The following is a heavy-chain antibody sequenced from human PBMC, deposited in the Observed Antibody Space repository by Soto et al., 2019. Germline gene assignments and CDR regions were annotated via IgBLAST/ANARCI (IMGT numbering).Heavy chain of an antibody. CDR3: ARDTRPYYDFWSGYYDY. J-gene: IGHJ4*02. Sequence: SETLSLACAFSGYSIISGYYWGWIRQPPGKGLEWIGSIYHSGSTYYNPSLKSRVTISVDTSKNQFSLKLSSVTAADTAVYYCARDTRPYYDFWSGYYDYWGQGTLVTVSS. V-gene: IGHV4-38-2*02. CDR1: GYSIISGYY. CDR2: IYHSGST. D-gene: IGHD3-3*01.